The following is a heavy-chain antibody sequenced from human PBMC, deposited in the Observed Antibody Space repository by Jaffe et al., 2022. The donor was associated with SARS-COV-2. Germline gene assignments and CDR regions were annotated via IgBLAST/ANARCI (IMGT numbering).Heavy chain of an antibody. Sequence: QVQLVQSGAEVKKPGASVKVSCKASGYTFTSYYIHWVRQAPGQGLEWMGWIIPNTGGIKYAPKFRGRVTLTRDTSVSTAYMELSRLRSDDTAVYYCATDVNFAGDFWGQGTLVTVSS. CDR3: ATDVNFAGDF. V-gene: IGHV1-2*02. J-gene: IGHJ4*02. CDR1: GYTFTSYY. CDR2: IIPNTGGI.